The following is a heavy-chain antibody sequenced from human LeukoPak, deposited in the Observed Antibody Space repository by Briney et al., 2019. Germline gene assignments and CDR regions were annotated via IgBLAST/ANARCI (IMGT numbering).Heavy chain of an antibody. CDR3: ARDTYEPGLIDF. D-gene: IGHD3-3*01. V-gene: IGHV3-21*05. Sequence: GGSLRLSCAASGFTFSLYAMTWVRQAPGKGLEWISYINSGSGDIHYTQSVRGRFIISRDNAKNTLYLQMNSLRAEDTAVYFCARDTYEPGLIDFWGQGTLVSVSS. CDR1: GFTFSLYA. CDR2: INSGSGDI. J-gene: IGHJ4*02.